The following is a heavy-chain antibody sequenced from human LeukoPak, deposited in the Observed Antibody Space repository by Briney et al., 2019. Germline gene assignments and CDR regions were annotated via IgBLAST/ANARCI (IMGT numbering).Heavy chain of an antibody. CDR2: INHSGST. CDR1: GGSISSYY. D-gene: IGHD4-17*01. Sequence: SETLSLTCTVSGGSISSYYWSWIRQPPGKGLEWIGEINHSGSTNDNPSLKSRVTISVDTSKNQFSLKLSSVTAADTAVYYCARSAAYGAEYNWFDPWGQGTLVTVSS. CDR3: ARSAAYGAEYNWFDP. V-gene: IGHV4-34*01. J-gene: IGHJ5*02.